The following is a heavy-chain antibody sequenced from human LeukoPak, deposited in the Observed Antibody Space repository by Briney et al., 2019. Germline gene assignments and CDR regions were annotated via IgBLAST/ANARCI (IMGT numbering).Heavy chain of an antibody. J-gene: IGHJ5*02. CDR3: AKATKYYDSSGSYGLGFDP. D-gene: IGHD3-22*01. CDR1: GFTFSSYC. Sequence: PGGSLRLSCAASGFTFSSYCMHWVRQAPGKGLEWVAFIRYDGSNKYYADSVKGRFTISRDNSKNTLYLQMNSLRAEDTAVYYCAKATKYYDSSGSYGLGFDPWGQGTLVTVSS. CDR2: IRYDGSNK. V-gene: IGHV3-30*02.